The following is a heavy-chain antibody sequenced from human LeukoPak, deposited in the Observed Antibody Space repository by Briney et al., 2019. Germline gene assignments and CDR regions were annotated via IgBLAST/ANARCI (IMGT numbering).Heavy chain of an antibody. Sequence: GGSLRLSCAASGFTVSSNYMSWVRQAPGKGLEWVSVIYSGGSTYYADSVKGRFTISRDNPKNTLYLQMNSLRAEDTAVYYCARDSPTRAFDYWGQGTLVTVSS. J-gene: IGHJ4*02. CDR1: GFTVSSNY. CDR3: ARDSPTRAFDY. V-gene: IGHV3-53*01. CDR2: IYSGGST.